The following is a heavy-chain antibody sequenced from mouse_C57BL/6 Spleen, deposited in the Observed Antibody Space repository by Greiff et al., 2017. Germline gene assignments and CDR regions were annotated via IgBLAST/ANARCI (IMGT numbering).Heavy chain of an antibody. CDR1: GFSFNTYA. J-gene: IGHJ4*01. CDR3: VSEYGPYAMDY. V-gene: IGHV10-1*01. D-gene: IGHD1-1*01. Sequence: EVQLVESGGGLVQPKGSLKLSCAASGFSFNTYAMNWVRQAPGKGLEWVARIRSKSNNYATYYADSVKDRFTISRDDSESMLYLQMHNLKTEDTAMYYCVSEYGPYAMDYWGQGTSVTVAS. CDR2: IRSKSNNYAT.